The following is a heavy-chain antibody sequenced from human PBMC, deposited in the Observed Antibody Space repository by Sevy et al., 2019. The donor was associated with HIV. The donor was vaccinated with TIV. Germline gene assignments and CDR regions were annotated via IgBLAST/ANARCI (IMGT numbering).Heavy chain of an antibody. Sequence: ETLSLTCTVSGGSISSRSSYWGWIRQPPGKGLEWIGSIYYSGSTYSNPSLKSRLTMSVDTSKNQFSLKLSSVTAADTAVYYGASTRDYYGSGSSFSHWFDPWGQGTLVTVSS. CDR1: GGSISSRSSY. CDR3: ASTRDYYGSGSSFSHWFDP. J-gene: IGHJ5*02. D-gene: IGHD3-10*01. V-gene: IGHV4-39*01. CDR2: IYYSGST.